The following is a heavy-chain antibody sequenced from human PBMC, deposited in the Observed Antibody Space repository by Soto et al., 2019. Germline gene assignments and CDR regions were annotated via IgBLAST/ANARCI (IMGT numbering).Heavy chain of an antibody. Sequence: GGSLRLSCAASGFTFSSYVMHWVRQSPGKGLEWVAVISYDGSNKYYADSVKGRFTISRDNSKNTLYLQMNSLRVEDTAVYYCAKDRGYSSSWYRYYYYYYGMDVWGQGTTVTVSS. CDR3: AKDRGYSSSWYRYYYYYYGMDV. D-gene: IGHD6-13*01. CDR2: ISYDGSNK. J-gene: IGHJ6*02. V-gene: IGHV3-30*18. CDR1: GFTFSSYV.